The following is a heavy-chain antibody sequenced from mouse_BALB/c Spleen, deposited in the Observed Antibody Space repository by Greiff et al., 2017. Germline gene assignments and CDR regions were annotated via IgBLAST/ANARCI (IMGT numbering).Heavy chain of an antibody. Sequence: DVKLVESGGGLVQPGGSRKLSCAASGFTFSSFGMHWVRQAPEKGLEWVAYISSGSSTIYYADTVKGRFTISRDNPKNTLFLQMTSLRSEDTAMYYCARGPTMITTYFDVWGAGTTVTVSS. V-gene: IGHV5-17*02. CDR1: GFTFSSFG. J-gene: IGHJ1*01. CDR3: ARGPTMITTYFDV. CDR2: ISSGSSTI. D-gene: IGHD2-4*01.